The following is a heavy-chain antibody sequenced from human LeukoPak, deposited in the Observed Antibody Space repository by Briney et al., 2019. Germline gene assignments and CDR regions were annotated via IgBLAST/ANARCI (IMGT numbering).Heavy chain of an antibody. D-gene: IGHD3-10*01. V-gene: IGHV4-59*01. Sequence: SETLSLTCTVSGGSISSYYWSWIRQPPGKGLEWIGYISYSGSTNSSPSLKSRVTISVDTSKNQFSLKLSSVTAAETAVYYCARVENYGSGSSEYWFDPWGQGTLVTVSS. CDR1: GGSISSYY. CDR2: ISYSGST. J-gene: IGHJ5*02. CDR3: ARVENYGSGSSEYWFDP.